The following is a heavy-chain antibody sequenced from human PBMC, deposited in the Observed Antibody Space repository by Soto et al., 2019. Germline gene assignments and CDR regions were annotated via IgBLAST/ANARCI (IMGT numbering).Heavy chain of an antibody. CDR3: ARVGSLSSSWYYFYFDY. J-gene: IGHJ4*02. V-gene: IGHV4-4*02. CDR2: IYHSGST. Sequence: QVQLQESGPGLVKPSGTLSLTCAVSSGSISSSNWWSWVRQPPGKGLEWIGEIYHSGSTNYNPSLKSRVTISVDKSKNQFSLKLSSVTAADTAVYYCARVGSLSSSWYYFYFDYWGQGTLVTVSS. D-gene: IGHD6-13*01. CDR1: SGSISSSNW.